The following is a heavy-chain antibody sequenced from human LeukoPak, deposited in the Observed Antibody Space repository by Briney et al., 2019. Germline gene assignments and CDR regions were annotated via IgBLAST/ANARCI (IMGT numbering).Heavy chain of an antibody. CDR3: QRRTGVAMPNALDLISDF. D-gene: IGHD1-14*01. CDR2: ITDGGRT. Sequence: SETLSLTCAVYGDSFSGHYWSWIRQPPGKGLEWIGEITDGGRTSYSPSLKSRATISIVPSQSQFSLQLDSVTAADTAIYYCQRRTGVAMPNALDLISDFWGQGTLVTVSS. V-gene: IGHV4-34*06. CDR1: GDSFSGHY. J-gene: IGHJ4*02.